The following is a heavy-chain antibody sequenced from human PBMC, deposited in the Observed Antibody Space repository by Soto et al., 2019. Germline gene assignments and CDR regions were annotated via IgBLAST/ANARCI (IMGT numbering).Heavy chain of an antibody. V-gene: IGHV4-30-2*01. D-gene: IGHD2-15*01. J-gene: IGHJ5*02. CDR2: IYHSGST. Sequence: QLQLQESGSGLVKPSQTLSLTCAVSGGSISSGGYSWSWIRQPPGKGLEWIGYIYHSGSTYYNPSPKXRXTXXVDRAKNQFSLKLSSVTAADTAVYYCARRISWFDPWGQGTLVTVSS. CDR3: ARRISWFDP. CDR1: GGSISSGGYS.